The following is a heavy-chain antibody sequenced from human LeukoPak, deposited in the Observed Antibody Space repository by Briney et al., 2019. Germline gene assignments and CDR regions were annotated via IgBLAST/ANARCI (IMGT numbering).Heavy chain of an antibody. V-gene: IGHV1-18*01. J-gene: IGHJ6*02. CDR3: AREMERAGLYYYYYGMDV. CDR2: ISAYNGNT. Sequence: ASVKVSCKASGYTFTSYGISWVRQAPGQGLEWMGWISAYNGNTNYAQKLQGRVTMTTDTSTSTAYMELRSLRSDDTAVYYCAREMERAGLYYYYYGMDVWRQGTTVTVSS. D-gene: IGHD1-14*01. CDR1: GYTFTSYG.